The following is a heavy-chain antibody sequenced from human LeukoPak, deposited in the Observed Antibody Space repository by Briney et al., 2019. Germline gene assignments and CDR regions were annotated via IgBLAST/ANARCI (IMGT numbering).Heavy chain of an antibody. CDR1: GGSVSSNY. Sequence: SETLSLTCTVSGGSVSSNYWGWIRQPPGKGLEWIGSMSYSGSTFYNPSLKSRVTISVDTSKNQFSLKLSSVTAADTAVYYCARDKTGDYGDLNWFDPWGQGTLVTVSS. V-gene: IGHV4-39*07. CDR3: ARDKTGDYGDLNWFDP. CDR2: MSYSGST. J-gene: IGHJ5*02. D-gene: IGHD4-17*01.